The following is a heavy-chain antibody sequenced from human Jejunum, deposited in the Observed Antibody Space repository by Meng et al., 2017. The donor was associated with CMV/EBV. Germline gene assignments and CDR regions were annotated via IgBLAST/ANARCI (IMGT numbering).Heavy chain of an antibody. Sequence: GFSFSSYALSWVRQAPGKGLEWISGISTGGGAIYYAKSVEGRFTVSRDNSKDTLYLQMNSLGAEDTAVYYCAKNYADIVIPAFDYWGQGTLVTVSS. D-gene: IGHD5-12*01. CDR3: AKNYADIVIPAFDY. CDR1: GFSFSSYA. V-gene: IGHV3-23*01. CDR2: ISTGGGAI. J-gene: IGHJ4*02.